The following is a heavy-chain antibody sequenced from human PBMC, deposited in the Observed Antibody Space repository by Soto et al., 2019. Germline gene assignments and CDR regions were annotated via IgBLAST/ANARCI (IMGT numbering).Heavy chain of an antibody. D-gene: IGHD3-10*01. CDR1: GFTLSSYA. CDR2: ISGSGGST. Sequence: EVQLLESGGGLVQPGGSLRLSCAASGFTLSSYAMTWVRRAPGKGLEWVSTISGSGGSTYYADSVKGRFTISIDNSKKTLFLQMISLIAEDTAVYYCAKGGDIFDYWGQGTLVTVSS. J-gene: IGHJ4*02. V-gene: IGHV3-23*01. CDR3: AKGGDIFDY.